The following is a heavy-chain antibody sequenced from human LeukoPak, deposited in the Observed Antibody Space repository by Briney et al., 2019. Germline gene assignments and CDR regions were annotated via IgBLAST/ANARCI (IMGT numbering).Heavy chain of an antibody. CDR2: IYYSGST. D-gene: IGHD5-24*01. J-gene: IGHJ4*02. CDR3: ASIVEMATFGDY. CDR1: GGSISSSSYY. V-gene: IGHV4-39*07. Sequence: SETLSLTCTVSGGSISSSSYYWGWIRQPPGKGLEWIGSIYYSGSTHYNPSLKSRVTISVDTSKNQFSLKLSSVTAADTAVYYCASIVEMATFGDYWGQGTLVTVSS.